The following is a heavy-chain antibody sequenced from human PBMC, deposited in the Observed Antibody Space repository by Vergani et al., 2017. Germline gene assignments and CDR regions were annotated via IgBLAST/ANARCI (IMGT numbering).Heavy chain of an antibody. V-gene: IGHV4-34*01. J-gene: IGHJ2*01. CDR1: GGSFSGYY. Sequence: QVQLQQWGAGLLKPSETLSLTCAVYGGSFSGYYWGWIRQPLGRGLEWIGSIYYSGSTYYNPSLKSRVTISVDTSKNQFSLKLSSVTAADTAVYYCRILRNLDWYFDLWGRGTLVTVSS. CDR2: IYYSGST. CDR3: RILRNLDWYFDL.